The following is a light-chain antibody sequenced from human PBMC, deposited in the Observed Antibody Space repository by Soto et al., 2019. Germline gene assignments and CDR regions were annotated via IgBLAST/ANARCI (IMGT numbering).Light chain of an antibody. CDR3: QQRSNWPIFT. V-gene: IGKV3D-20*02. J-gene: IGKJ3*01. CDR1: QSVSSSY. Sequence: EIVLTQSPGTLSLSPGERATLSCRASQSVSSSYLAWYQQKPGQAPRLLIYGASSRATGIPARFSGSGSGTDFTLTISSLEPEDFAVYYCQQRSNWPIFTFGPGTKVDIK. CDR2: GAS.